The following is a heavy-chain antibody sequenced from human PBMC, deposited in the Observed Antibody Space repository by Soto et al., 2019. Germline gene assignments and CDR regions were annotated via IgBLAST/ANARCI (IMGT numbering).Heavy chain of an antibody. CDR3: ARGRTVRNYADDSSDYFYFFDY. D-gene: IGHD3-22*01. CDR2: VYYTGST. Sequence: PSETLSLTCTVSGDSISTFYWGWMRQSPGKELEWIGYVYYTGSTNYNPSLKSRVTISVDRSKNQFSLKPTSANAADTAVYYCARGRTVRNYADDSSDYFYFFDYWGQGTQVTVSS. J-gene: IGHJ4*02. V-gene: IGHV4-59*01. CDR1: GDSISTFY.